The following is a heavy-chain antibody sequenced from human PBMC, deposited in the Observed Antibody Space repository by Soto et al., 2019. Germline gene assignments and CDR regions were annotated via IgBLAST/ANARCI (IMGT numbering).Heavy chain of an antibody. J-gene: IGHJ4*02. D-gene: IGHD3-22*01. CDR1: GFTFSSYG. V-gene: IGHV3-33*01. CDR3: ATSGLDYYDSSGYFAGFEY. CDR2: IWYDGSNR. Sequence: GGSLRLSCAASGFTFSSYGMRWVRQAPGKGLEWVAVIWYDGSNRYYVDSVKGRFTISRDNSKNTLYLQMNSLRAEDTAVYYCATSGLDYYDSSGYFAGFEYWGQGT.